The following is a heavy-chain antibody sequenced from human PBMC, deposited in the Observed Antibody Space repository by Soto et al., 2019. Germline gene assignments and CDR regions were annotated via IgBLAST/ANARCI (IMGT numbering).Heavy chain of an antibody. CDR2: ISAYNGNT. CDR1: GYTFTSYG. J-gene: IGHJ2*01. Sequence: QVQLVQSGAEVKKPGASVKVSCKASGYTFTSYGISWVRQAPGQGLEWMGWISAYNGNTTYAQKLQGRVTMTTDTSTSTAYMELRSLRSEDTAVYCCVRTTVTNPYWYFELWGRGTLVTVSA. V-gene: IGHV1-18*01. D-gene: IGHD4-17*01. CDR3: VRTTVTNPYWYFEL.